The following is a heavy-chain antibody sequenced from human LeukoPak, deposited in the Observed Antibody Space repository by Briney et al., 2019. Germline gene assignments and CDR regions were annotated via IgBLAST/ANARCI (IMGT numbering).Heavy chain of an antibody. D-gene: IGHD3-10*02. J-gene: IGHJ6*04. CDR1: GFTFSSYG. CDR3: AELGITMIGGV. CDR2: ISGGGVST. Sequence: GGSLRPSCAASGFTFSSYGMSWVRQAPEKGLQWVSAISGGGVSTYYADSVKGRFTISRDNAKNSLYLQMNSLRAEDTAVYYCAELGITMIGGVWGKGTPVTISS. V-gene: IGHV3-23*01.